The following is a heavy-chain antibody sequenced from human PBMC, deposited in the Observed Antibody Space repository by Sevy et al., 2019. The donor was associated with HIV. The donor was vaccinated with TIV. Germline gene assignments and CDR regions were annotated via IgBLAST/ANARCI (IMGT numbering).Heavy chain of an antibody. D-gene: IGHD2-8*02. J-gene: IGHJ4*02. V-gene: IGHV3-21*01. CDR1: GFTFSSYS. CDR2: ISSSSSYI. CDR3: ARVYCTGGVCLAPFDY. Sequence: GGSLRLSCAASGFTFSSYSMNWVRQAPGKGLEWVSSISSSSSYIYYADSVKGRFTISRDNAKNSLYLQMNSLRAEDTAVYYCARVYCTGGVCLAPFDYWGQGTLVTVSS.